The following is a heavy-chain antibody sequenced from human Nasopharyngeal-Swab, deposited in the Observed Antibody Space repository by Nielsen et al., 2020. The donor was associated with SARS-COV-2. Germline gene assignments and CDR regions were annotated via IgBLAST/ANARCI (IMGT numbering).Heavy chain of an antibody. J-gene: IGHJ4*02. CDR1: GDSVSSNSAT. V-gene: IGHV6-1*01. CDR3: ASDRRSGTSSLRFDC. CDR2: TSYRSTWYN. D-gene: IGHD6-6*01. Sequence: SDTLSLTCALSGDSVSSNSATWNWIRQSPSRGLEWLGRTSYRSTWYNDYAVSVKSRITINSDTSKNQFSLQLNSVTPEDTAVYYCASDRRSGTSSLRFDCWGQGILVTVSS.